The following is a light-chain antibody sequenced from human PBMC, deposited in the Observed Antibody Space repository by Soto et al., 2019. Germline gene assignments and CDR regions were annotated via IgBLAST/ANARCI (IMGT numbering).Light chain of an antibody. J-gene: IGLJ3*02. CDR2: YND. V-gene: IGLV1-51*01. Sequence: QPVLTQPPSVSAAPGQKVTISCSGGSSNMGSKYVSWCQQLPGTAPKLLIFYNDKRPSGIPDRFSRSRSCTSGTLALTGLQAGYEADYFFRGWDASLSVGVFGGGTKLTVL. CDR3: RGWDASLSVGV. CDR1: SSNMGSKY.